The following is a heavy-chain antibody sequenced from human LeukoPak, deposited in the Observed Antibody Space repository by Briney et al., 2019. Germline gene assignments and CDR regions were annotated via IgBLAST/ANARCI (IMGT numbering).Heavy chain of an antibody. J-gene: IGHJ2*01. D-gene: IGHD3-9*01. CDR1: GGSVSSYY. V-gene: IGHV4-59*02. CDR3: ARRPNYETSTGFLVYFDL. CDR2: LYYTGST. Sequence: SETLSLTCTLSGGSVSSYYWSWIRQSPGKGLEWIGYLYYTGSTNYNPSLKSRVTMSADASKNQVSLKLSSVTAADTAVYYCARRPNYETSTGFLVYFDLWGRGTLVTVSS.